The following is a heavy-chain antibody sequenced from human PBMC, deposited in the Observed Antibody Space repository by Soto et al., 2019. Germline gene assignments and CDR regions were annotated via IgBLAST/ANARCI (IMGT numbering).Heavy chain of an antibody. J-gene: IGHJ4*02. D-gene: IGHD6-19*01. V-gene: IGHV1-18*01. CDR2: VSPYNGDT. Sequence: QVQLEQSGPEMRKPGASVKVYCKASNYTFIHYGITWVRQAPGQGLEWLGWVSPYNGDTHYAQNLQDRVAMTTDTCTTTAYLELRSHRSDDTVIYYCARDAFEVAGRDYWGRGTLVTVSS. CDR3: ARDAFEVAGRDY. CDR1: NYTFIHYG.